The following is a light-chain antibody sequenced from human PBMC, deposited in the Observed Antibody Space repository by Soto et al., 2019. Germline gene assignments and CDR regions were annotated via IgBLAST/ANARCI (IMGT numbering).Light chain of an antibody. CDR1: GSDIAVYDF. CDR2: EVT. CDR3: GSYAGSNTVV. V-gene: IGLV2-8*01. Sequence: QSVLTQPPSASGSPGQSVTISCAGSGSDIAVYDFVSWYQQHPGTAPKLIIYEVTKRPSGVPDRFSGSKSASTASLTVSGLQAEDEADYYCGSYAGSNTVVFGGGTKLTVL. J-gene: IGLJ2*01.